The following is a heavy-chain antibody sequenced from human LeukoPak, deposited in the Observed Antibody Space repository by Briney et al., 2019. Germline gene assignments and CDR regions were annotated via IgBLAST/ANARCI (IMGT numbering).Heavy chain of an antibody. CDR3: ARDITMIVQRYNWFDP. J-gene: IGHJ5*02. CDR1: GGSISSYY. V-gene: IGHV4-4*07. CDR2: IYTSGST. Sequence: SETLSLTCTVSGGSISSYYWSWIRQPAGKGLEWIGRIYTSGSTNYNPSLKSRVTMSVDTSKNQFSLKLSSVTAADTAVYYCARDITMIVQRYNWFDPWGQGTLVTVSS. D-gene: IGHD3-22*01.